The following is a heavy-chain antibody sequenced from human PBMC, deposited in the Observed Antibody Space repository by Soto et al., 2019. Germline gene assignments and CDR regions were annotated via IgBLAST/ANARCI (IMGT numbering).Heavy chain of an antibody. D-gene: IGHD6-19*01. J-gene: IGHJ4*02. CDR2: VSHDGRNT. CDR1: GFTFMEYA. V-gene: IGHV3-30*04. CDR3: AKGGRQWLVTYDFNY. Sequence: WGSLRVSWAAVGFTFMEYAIHWVGQAPGKGLEWVAVVSHDGRNTHYADSVKGRFTISRDSSKNTVSLEMTSLRAEDTAVYCCAKGGRQWLVTYDFNYWGQGALVTVSS.